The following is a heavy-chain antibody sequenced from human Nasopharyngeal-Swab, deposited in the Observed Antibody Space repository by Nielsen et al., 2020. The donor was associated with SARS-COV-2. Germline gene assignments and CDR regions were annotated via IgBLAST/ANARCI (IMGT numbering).Heavy chain of an antibody. Sequence: SETLSLTCTVSGGSISSYYWSWIRQPPGKGLEWIGNIDYSGSTNYNPSLKNRVSISADTSKNQFSLKLNSLTAADTAIYYCARTYNSDWTGWFDPWGQGTLVTVSS. CDR1: GGSISSYY. D-gene: IGHD2-21*02. V-gene: IGHV4-59*13. CDR2: IDYSGST. J-gene: IGHJ5*02. CDR3: ARTYNSDWTGWFDP.